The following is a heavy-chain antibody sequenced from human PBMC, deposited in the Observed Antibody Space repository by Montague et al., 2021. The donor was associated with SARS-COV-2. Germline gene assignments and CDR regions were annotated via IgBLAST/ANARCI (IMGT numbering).Heavy chain of an antibody. V-gene: IGHV3-48*03. J-gene: IGHJ4*02. CDR3: ARDGDSSYYDSLTGFYQYFEY. CDR1: GFTFSNYE. CDR2: ISTSGSLI. D-gene: IGHD3-9*01. Sequence: SLRLSCAASGFTFSNYEMHWVRQAPGKGLEWLSYISTSGSLIYYADSVKGRSTISRDNAENALYLQLDSLTAADTAVYYCARDGDSSYYDSLTGFYQYFEYWGQGTLVTVSS.